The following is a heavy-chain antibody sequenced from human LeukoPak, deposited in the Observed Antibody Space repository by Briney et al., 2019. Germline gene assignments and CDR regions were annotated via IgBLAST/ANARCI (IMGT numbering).Heavy chain of an antibody. Sequence: PSETLSLTCAVYGGSFSGYYWSWIRQPPGKGLEWIGEINHSGSTNYNPSLRSRVTISVDTSKNQFSLKLSSVTAADTAVYYCAREPRRYSNSRYYYYGMDVWGQGTTVTVSS. D-gene: IGHD6-6*01. CDR3: AREPRRYSNSRYYYYGMDV. CDR1: GGSFSGYY. CDR2: INHSGST. V-gene: IGHV4-34*01. J-gene: IGHJ6*02.